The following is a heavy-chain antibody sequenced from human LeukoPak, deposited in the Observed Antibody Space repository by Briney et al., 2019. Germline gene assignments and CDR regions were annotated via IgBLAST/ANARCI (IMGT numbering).Heavy chain of an antibody. CDR3: ARDPYSSGWSYGMDV. CDR1: GFTFSNYW. D-gene: IGHD6-13*01. V-gene: IGHV3-7*05. Sequence: GGSLRLSCTASGFTFSNYWMSWVRQTPEKGLEWVANIKQDGTEKVYVDSVKGRFTISRDNAQSSLYLQMNSLRAEDTAVYYCARDPYSSGWSYGMDVWGQGTTVTVSS. CDR2: IKQDGTEK. J-gene: IGHJ6*02.